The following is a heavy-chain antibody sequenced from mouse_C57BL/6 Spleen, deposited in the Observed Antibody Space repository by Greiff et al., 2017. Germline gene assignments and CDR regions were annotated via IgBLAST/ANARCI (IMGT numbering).Heavy chain of an antibody. J-gene: IGHJ3*01. CDR2: INPGRGGT. D-gene: IGHD1-1*01. V-gene: IGHV1-54*01. CDR1: GYAFTNYL. Sequence: QVQLQQSGAELVRPGTSVKVSCKASGYAFTNYLIEWVKQRPGQGLEWLGVINPGRGGTNYNEKFKGKATLPADKSSSTAYMQLSSLTSEDSAVYFCARSDYGSSAWFADWGQGTLVTVSA. CDR3: ARSDYGSSAWFAD.